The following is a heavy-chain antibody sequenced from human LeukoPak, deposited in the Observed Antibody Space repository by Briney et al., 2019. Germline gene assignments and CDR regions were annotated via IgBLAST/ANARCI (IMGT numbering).Heavy chain of an antibody. Sequence: GGSLRLSCAASGFTFSSYGMSWVRQAPGKGLEWVSTISGSGDSTYADSVKGRFSVSRDNSKNTLYPQMNSLRADDTAVYYCARRYCGGDCQFDYWGQGTLVTVSS. J-gene: IGHJ4*02. D-gene: IGHD2-21*02. CDR3: ARRYCGGDCQFDY. CDR1: GFTFSSYG. CDR2: ISGSGDST. V-gene: IGHV3-23*01.